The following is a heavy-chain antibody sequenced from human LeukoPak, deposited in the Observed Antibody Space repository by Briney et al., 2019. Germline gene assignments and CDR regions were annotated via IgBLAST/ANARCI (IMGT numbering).Heavy chain of an antibody. CDR2: ISYRNSYI. CDR1: GFTFSSYN. D-gene: IGHD6-13*01. V-gene: IGHV3-21*01. Sequence: GGSLRLSCVASGFTFSSYNMIWVRQAPGKGLEWVSSISYRNSYIYYADSVKGRFTISRDNAKNSLYLQMNSLRAEDTAVYYCARDYSSSWYRRNWFDPWGQGTLVTVSS. CDR3: ARDYSSSWYRRNWFDP. J-gene: IGHJ5*02.